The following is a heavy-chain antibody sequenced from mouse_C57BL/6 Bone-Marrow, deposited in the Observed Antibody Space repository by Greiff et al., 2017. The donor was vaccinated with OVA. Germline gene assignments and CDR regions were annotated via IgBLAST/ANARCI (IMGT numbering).Heavy chain of an antibody. CDR3: TSLYSNYVPFDY. V-gene: IGHV1-15*01. CDR2: IDPETGGT. Sequence: QVQLQQSGAALVRPGASVTLSCKASGYTFTDYEMHWVKQTPVHGLEWIGAIDPETGGTAYNQKFKGKAILTADKSSSTAYMELRSLTSEYSAFYYCTSLYSNYVPFDYWGQGTTLTVSS. J-gene: IGHJ2*01. CDR1: GYTFTDYE. D-gene: IGHD2-5*01.